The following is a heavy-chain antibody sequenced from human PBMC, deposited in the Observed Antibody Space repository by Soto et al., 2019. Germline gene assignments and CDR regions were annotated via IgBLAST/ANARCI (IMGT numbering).Heavy chain of an antibody. V-gene: IGHV3-21*01. CDR3: ARWRSGYDPGRYCADY. CDR2: ISSSSSYI. J-gene: IGHJ4*02. D-gene: IGHD5-12*01. Sequence: EVQLVESGGGLVKPGGSLRLSCAASGFTFSSYSMNWVRQAPGKGLEWVSSISSSSSYIYYADSVKGRFTISRDNAKNSLYLQMNSLRAEDTAVYYCARWRSGYDPGRYCADYWGQGTLVTVSS. CDR1: GFTFSSYS.